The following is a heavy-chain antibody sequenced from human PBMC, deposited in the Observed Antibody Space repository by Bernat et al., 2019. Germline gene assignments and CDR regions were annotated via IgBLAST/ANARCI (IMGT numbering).Heavy chain of an antibody. CDR1: GFTFSSYG. Sequence: QVQLVESGGGVVQPGRSLRLSCAASGFTFSSYGMHWVRQAPGKGLEWVAVIWYDGSNKYYADSVKGRFTISRDNSKNTLYLQMNSLRAEDTAVYYCARGLDSVVTAPPDYWGQGTLVTVSS. CDR2: IWYDGSNK. J-gene: IGHJ4*02. V-gene: IGHV3-30*19. CDR3: ARGLDSVVTAPPDY. D-gene: IGHD2-21*02.